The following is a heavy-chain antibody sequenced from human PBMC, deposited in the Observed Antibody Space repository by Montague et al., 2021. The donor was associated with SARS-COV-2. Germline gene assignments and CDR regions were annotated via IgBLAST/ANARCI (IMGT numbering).Heavy chain of an antibody. Sequence: SETLSLTCTVSGDSISTYYWSWIRQPPGKGLEWIGYIYYNGYTNXNPSLKSRVTISVDTSKNQFSLRLTSVTAADTAVYFCARGGATYYYVTGGYVNAFDTWGQGTMVTVSS. CDR2: IYYNGYT. CDR3: ARGGATYYYVTGGYVNAFDT. CDR1: GDSISTYY. J-gene: IGHJ3*02. V-gene: IGHV4-59*01. D-gene: IGHD3-22*01.